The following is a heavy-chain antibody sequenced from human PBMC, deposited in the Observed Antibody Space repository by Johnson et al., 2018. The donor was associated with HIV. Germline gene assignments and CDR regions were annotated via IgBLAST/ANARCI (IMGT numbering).Heavy chain of an antibody. CDR3: AAITLDAFDI. CDR2: ISYDGSNK. V-gene: IGHV3-30*19. D-gene: IGHD2-21*01. J-gene: IGHJ3*02. CDR1: GFTFSSYG. Sequence: QVQLVESGGGLVQPGGSLRLACAASGFTFSSYGMSWVRQAPGKGLEWVAVISYDGSNKYYADSVKGRFTISRDNSKNTLYLQVNSLRAEDTAVYYCAAITLDAFDIWGQGTMVTVSS.